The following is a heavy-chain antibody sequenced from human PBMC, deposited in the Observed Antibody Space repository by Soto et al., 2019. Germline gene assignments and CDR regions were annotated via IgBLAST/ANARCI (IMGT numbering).Heavy chain of an antibody. Sequence: SETLSLTCTVSGGSISSYYWSWIRQPPGKGLEWIGYIYYSGSTNYNPSLKSRVTISVDTSKNQFSLKLSSVTAADTAVYYCATQPGGGDSSGYRYLQHWGPGTLLTVYS. CDR1: GGSISSYY. J-gene: IGHJ1*01. D-gene: IGHD3-22*01. CDR3: ATQPGGGDSSGYRYLQH. CDR2: IYYSGST. V-gene: IGHV4-59*01.